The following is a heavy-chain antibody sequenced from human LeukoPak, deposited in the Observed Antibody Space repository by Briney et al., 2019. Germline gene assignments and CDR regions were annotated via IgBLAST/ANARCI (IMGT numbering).Heavy chain of an antibody. CDR1: GYTFTAYY. CDR2: INPNSGGT. J-gene: IGHJ3*02. Sequence: ASVKVSCKASGYTFTAYYMHWVPQAPGQGLEWMGWINPNSGGTNYAQKFQGRVTMTRDASISTAYMELSSLRSEDTAIYYCARIRDGYNDAYDIWGQGTVVTVPS. CDR3: ARIRDGYNDAYDI. D-gene: IGHD5-24*01. V-gene: IGHV1-2*02.